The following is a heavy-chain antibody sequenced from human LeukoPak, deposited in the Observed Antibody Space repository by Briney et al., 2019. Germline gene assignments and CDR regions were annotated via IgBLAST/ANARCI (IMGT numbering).Heavy chain of an antibody. D-gene: IGHD3-10*01. V-gene: IGHV4-30-4*01. CDR3: AKDNYGYGAMDC. J-gene: IGHJ4*02. CDR2: IHHSGST. CDR1: GGAVNSDNQY. Sequence: TPSETLSLTCTVSGGAVNSDNQYWSWIRQPPGKGLEWIGYIHHSGSTYYNPSLKSRLTISLDTSRNQFSLKMNSMTAADTAVYYCAKDNYGYGAMDCWGQGTLVTVSS.